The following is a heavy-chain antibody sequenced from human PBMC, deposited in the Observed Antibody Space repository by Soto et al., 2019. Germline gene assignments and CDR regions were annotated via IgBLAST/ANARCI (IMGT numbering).Heavy chain of an antibody. CDR3: ARGWGYDSTDYYYAY. J-gene: IGHJ4*02. D-gene: IGHD3-22*01. Sequence: QVQLVQSGAEVRKPGSSVRVSCKASGGSFNRHTISWVRQAPGQGLEWMGGIIPIFGTANHAHKFQGRVTIIADESTSTVYMELSSLRSDDTAIYYCARGWGYDSTDYYYAYWGQGTLVIVSS. V-gene: IGHV1-69*01. CDR1: GGSFNRHT. CDR2: IIPIFGTA.